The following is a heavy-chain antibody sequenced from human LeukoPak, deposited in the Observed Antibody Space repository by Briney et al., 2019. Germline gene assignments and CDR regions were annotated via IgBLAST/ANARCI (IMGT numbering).Heavy chain of an antibody. CDR2: IYTSGST. D-gene: IGHD4-17*01. J-gene: IGHJ4*02. V-gene: IGHV4-61*02. Sequence: SETLSLTCTVSGGSINSGSYYWSWIRQPAGKGLEWIGRIYTSGSTNYNPSLKSRVTMSVDTSKNQFSLKLSSVTAADTAVYYCAREQGYGDYNYDYWGQGTLVTVSS. CDR3: AREQGYGDYNYDY. CDR1: GGSINSGSYY.